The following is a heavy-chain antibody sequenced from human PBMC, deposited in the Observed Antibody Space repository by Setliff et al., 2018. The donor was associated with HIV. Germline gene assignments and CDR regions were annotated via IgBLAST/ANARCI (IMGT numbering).Heavy chain of an antibody. CDR1: GGSISSGSYY. Sequence: PSETLSLTCTVSGGSISSGSYYWNWIRQPAGKGLEWIGRIYTSGSTNYNPSLKSRVTISVDTSKNQFSLKLSSVAAADTAVYYCAREDYYYYGMDVWGQGTTVTVSS. V-gene: IGHV4-61*02. CDR2: IYTSGST. J-gene: IGHJ6*02. CDR3: AREDYYYYGMDV.